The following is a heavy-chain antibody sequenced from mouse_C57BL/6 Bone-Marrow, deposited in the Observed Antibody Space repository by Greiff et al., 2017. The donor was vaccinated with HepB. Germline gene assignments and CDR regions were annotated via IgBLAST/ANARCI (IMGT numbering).Heavy chain of an antibody. J-gene: IGHJ4*01. D-gene: IGHD1-1*01. CDR3: TPHYYGSSYGAMDY. V-gene: IGHV14-4*01. CDR1: GFNIKDDY. Sequence: EVQRVESGAELVRPGASVKLSCTASGFNIKDDYMHWVKQRPEQGLEWIGWIDPENGDTEYASKFQGKATITADTSSNTAYLQLSSLTSEDTAVYYCTPHYYGSSYGAMDYWGQGTSVTVSS. CDR2: IDPENGDT.